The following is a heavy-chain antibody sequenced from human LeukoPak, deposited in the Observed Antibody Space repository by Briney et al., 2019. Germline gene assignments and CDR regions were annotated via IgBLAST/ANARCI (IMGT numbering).Heavy chain of an antibody. D-gene: IGHD5-18*01. CDR3: AKAVLYGYDAFDI. J-gene: IGHJ3*02. CDR1: GFTFSSNA. CDR2: ISGTGHST. V-gene: IGHV3-23*01. Sequence: GGSLRLSCAASGFTFSSNAMSWVRQAPGKGLERVSGISGTGHSTYYADSVKGRFTISRDNSKNTLYLQMNSLRAEDTAVYYCAKAVLYGYDAFDIWGQGTMVTVSS.